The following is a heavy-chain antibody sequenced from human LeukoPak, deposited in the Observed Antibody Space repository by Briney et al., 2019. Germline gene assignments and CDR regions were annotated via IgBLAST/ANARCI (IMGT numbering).Heavy chain of an antibody. CDR3: ARQSPYYYDSSGPKVDY. CDR1: GYSISSGYY. D-gene: IGHD3-22*01. V-gene: IGHV4-38-2*01. J-gene: IGHJ4*02. Sequence: SETLSPTCAVSGYSISSGYYWGWIRQPPGKGLEWIGSIYHSGSTYYNPSLKSRVTISVDTSKNQFSLKLSSVTAADTAVYYCARQSPYYYDSSGPKVDYWGQGTLVTVSS. CDR2: IYHSGST.